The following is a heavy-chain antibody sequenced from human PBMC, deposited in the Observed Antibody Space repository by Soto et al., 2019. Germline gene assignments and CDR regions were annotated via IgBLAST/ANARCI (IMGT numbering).Heavy chain of an antibody. J-gene: IGHJ6*02. CDR2: INPNTGGT. V-gene: IGHV1-2*02. D-gene: IGHD3-10*01. CDR3: ARRMVRGNYGMDV. Sequence: ASGKVSCKASGYTFTGYNIHWVRQAPGQGLEWMGWINPNTGGTNYAQKFQGRVTMTWDTSINTAYIDLRSLRSQGTAVYYCARRMVRGNYGMDVWGQGTTVTVSS. CDR1: GYTFTGYN.